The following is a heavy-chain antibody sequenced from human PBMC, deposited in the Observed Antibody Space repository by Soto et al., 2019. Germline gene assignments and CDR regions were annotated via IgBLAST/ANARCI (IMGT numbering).Heavy chain of an antibody. Sequence: SQTLALTCVISGDSVSSNIAAWNWIRQSPSRVLEWLGRTYYSSKSYNDYAVSVKRRITINPYTSKNHFSLQLNAVTPQDTSVYYRARVNLNLGYYGMDVWGQGTTVTVSS. D-gene: IGHD1-7*01. V-gene: IGHV6-1*01. CDR1: GDSVSSNIAA. CDR3: ARVNLNLGYYGMDV. J-gene: IGHJ6*02. CDR2: TYYSSKSYN.